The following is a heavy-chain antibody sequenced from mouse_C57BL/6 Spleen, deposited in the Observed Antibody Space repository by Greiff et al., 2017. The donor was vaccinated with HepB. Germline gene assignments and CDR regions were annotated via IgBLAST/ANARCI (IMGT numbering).Heavy chain of an antibody. Sequence: EVKVVESGGDLVKPGGSLKLSCAASGFTFSSYGMSWVRQTPDKRLEWVATISSGGSYTYYPDSVKGRFTISRDNAKNTLYLQMSSLKSEDTAMYYCARGGGSSYVDYWGQGTTLTVSS. D-gene: IGHD1-1*01. CDR1: GFTFSSYG. CDR2: ISSGGSYT. CDR3: ARGGGSSYVDY. J-gene: IGHJ2*01. V-gene: IGHV5-6*01.